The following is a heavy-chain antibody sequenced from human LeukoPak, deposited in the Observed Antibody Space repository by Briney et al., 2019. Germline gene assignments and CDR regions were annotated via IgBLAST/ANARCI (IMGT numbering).Heavy chain of an antibody. CDR1: AFTFSNYW. CDR2: IKHDGSAK. D-gene: IGHD6-19*01. CDR3: ARSGPSGLYFDF. J-gene: IGHJ4*02. V-gene: IGHV3-7*04. Sequence: GGSLRLSCAASAFTFSNYWMSWVRQAPGKGLEWVANIKHDGSAKNYVGSVKGRFTISRDNAKNSLFLQLDSLRAEDTAVYYCARSGPSGLYFDFWGQGTLVTVSS.